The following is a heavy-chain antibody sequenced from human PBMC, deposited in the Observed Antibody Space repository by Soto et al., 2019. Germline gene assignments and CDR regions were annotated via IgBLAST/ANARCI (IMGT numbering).Heavy chain of an antibody. V-gene: IGHV7-4-1*01. CDR1: GETFTSND. CDR2: INTNTGNP. D-gene: IGHD3-22*01. Sequence: ASAKLSCKACGETFTSNDLNWVRQAPGQGLERLGWINTNTGNPPYAHGSTGRFVFSLDTSVSTAHLQICSLKAEDTAVYYCANVDPNGYYYDSSGYYPGMDVWGQGTTVNVSS. CDR3: ANVDPNGYYYDSSGYYPGMDV. J-gene: IGHJ6*02.